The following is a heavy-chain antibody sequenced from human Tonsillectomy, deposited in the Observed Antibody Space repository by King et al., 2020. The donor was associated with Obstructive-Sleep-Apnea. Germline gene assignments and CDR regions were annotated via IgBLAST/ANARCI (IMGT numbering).Heavy chain of an antibody. CDR1: GFNVSSNY. J-gene: IGHJ2*01. D-gene: IGHD3/OR15-3a*01. Sequence: VQLVESGGGLVQPEGSVRLSCAASGFNVSSNYMSWVRQAPGKGLEWVSVIYSGGTTYYADSLKGRFTISRDNSKNTLPLQMNSLRAEDTGLYYCARAPFIWTDYDQSWYFDLWGRGTQVTVSS. CDR3: ARAPFIWTDYDQSWYFDL. CDR2: IYSGGTT. V-gene: IGHV3-66*01.